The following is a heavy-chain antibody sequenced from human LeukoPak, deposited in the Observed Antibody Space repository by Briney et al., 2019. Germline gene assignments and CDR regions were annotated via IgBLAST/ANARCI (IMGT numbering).Heavy chain of an antibody. CDR1: GGSISSGGYY. Sequence: SQTLSLTCTVSGGSISSGGYYWSWIRQHPGKGLEWIGYIYYSGSTYYNPSLKSRVTISVETSKNKFSLKLSSVTAAETAVYYCAFSVGAPDTAMVPFDYWGQGTLVTVSS. CDR3: AFSVGAPDTAMVPFDY. D-gene: IGHD5-18*01. J-gene: IGHJ4*02. V-gene: IGHV4-31*03. CDR2: IYYSGST.